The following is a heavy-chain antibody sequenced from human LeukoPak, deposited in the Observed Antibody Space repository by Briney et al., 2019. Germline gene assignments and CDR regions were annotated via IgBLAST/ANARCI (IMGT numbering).Heavy chain of an antibody. CDR1: GFTFSSYG. CDR2: ILYDGSNN. Sequence: GGSLRLSCAASGFTFSSYGMHWVRQAPGKGLEWVSFILYDGSNNYYADSVKGRFTISRDNSKNTLYLQMNSLKAEDTAVYYCAGDRTWGFDMRGPGKLVNVSS. V-gene: IGHV3-30*02. J-gene: IGHJ3*02. CDR3: AGDRTWGFDM. D-gene: IGHD3-16*01.